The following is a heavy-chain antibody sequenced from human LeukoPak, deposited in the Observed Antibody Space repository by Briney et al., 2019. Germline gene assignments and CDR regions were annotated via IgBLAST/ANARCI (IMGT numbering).Heavy chain of an antibody. Sequence: GGSLRLSCAASGFTFKDAWMSWVRQAPGKGLEWVGRIKSKTDGGTTDYAAPVKGRFTISRDDSKNTLYLQMNSLKTEDTAVYYCTTRTYYGDYVALDYWGQGTLVTVSS. CDR3: TTRTYYGDYVALDY. J-gene: IGHJ4*02. D-gene: IGHD4-17*01. V-gene: IGHV3-15*01. CDR1: GFTFKDAW. CDR2: IKSKTDGGTT.